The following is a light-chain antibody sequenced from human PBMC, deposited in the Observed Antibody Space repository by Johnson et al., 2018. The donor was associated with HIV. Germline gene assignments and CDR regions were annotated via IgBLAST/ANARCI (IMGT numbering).Light chain of an antibody. CDR3: GTWDSSLTSVV. CDR2: DNN. J-gene: IGLJ1*01. V-gene: IGLV1-51*01. Sequence: QSVLTQPPSVSAAPGQKVTISCSGSSSNIGGHYVSWYQHLPGTAPKLLIYDNNKRPSGIPDRFSGSKSGTSAALGITGLQTGAEADYYCGTWDSSLTSVVFGNGTKGTVL. CDR1: SSNIGGHY.